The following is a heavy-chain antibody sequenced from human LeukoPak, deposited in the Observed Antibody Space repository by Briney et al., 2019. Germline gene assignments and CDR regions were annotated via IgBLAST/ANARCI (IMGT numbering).Heavy chain of an antibody. CDR2: INWNGDST. Sequence: GGSLRLSCAASGFTFDDYGMTWIRQAPGKGLEWVSSINWNGDSTHYADSVRGRFTISRDNAKNSLYLQMNSLRAEDTAFYYCARFVDFGGFDYWGQETLVTVSS. D-gene: IGHD4-23*01. CDR3: ARFVDFGGFDY. CDR1: GFTFDDYG. V-gene: IGHV3-20*04. J-gene: IGHJ4*02.